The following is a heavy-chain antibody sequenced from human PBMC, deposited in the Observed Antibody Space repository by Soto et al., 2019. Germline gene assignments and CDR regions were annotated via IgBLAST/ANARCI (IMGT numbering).Heavy chain of an antibody. CDR3: ARSRGHSSGLYYGMDV. V-gene: IGHV3-33*01. CDR1: GFTFSSYG. D-gene: IGHD6-19*01. CDR2: IWYDGSNK. Sequence: GGSLRLSCAASGFTFSSYGMHWVRQAPGKGLEWVAVIWYDGSNKYYADSVKGRFTISRDNSKNTLYLQMNSLRAEDTAVYYCARSRGHSSGLYYGMDVWGQGTTVTVSS. J-gene: IGHJ6*02.